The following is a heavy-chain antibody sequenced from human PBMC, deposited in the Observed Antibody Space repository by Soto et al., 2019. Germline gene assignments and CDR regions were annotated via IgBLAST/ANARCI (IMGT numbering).Heavy chain of an antibody. CDR2: IYYSGST. V-gene: IGHV4-39*02. Sequence: SETLSLTCTVSGVSISSSTYYWGWIRQPPGKGLEWIGSIYYSGSTYYNPSLKSRVTISVDTSKNQFSLKLSSVTAADTAVYYCARDGGYDNSGYLDYWGQGTLVTV. CDR3: ARDGGYDNSGYLDY. CDR1: GVSISSSTYY. J-gene: IGHJ4*02. D-gene: IGHD3-22*01.